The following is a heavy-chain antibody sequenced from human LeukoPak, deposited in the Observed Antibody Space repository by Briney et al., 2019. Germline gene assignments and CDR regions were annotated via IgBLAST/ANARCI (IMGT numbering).Heavy chain of an antibody. CDR2: IIPIFGTA. J-gene: IGHJ4*02. Sequence: GASVKVSCKASGGTFSSYAISWLRQAPGQGLEWMGGIIPIFGTANYAQKFQGRVTITTDESTSTAYMELNNLRVDDTAVYYCAKVNYYHPYFWGQGTLVTVSS. CDR1: GGTFSSYA. CDR3: AKVNYYHPYF. D-gene: IGHD3-22*01. V-gene: IGHV1-69*05.